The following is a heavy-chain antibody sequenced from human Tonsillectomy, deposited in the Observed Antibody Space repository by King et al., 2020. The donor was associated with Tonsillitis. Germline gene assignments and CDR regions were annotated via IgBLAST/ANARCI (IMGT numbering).Heavy chain of an antibody. Sequence: EVQLVESGGGLVQPGGSLRLSCAASGFTFNLYWMSWVRQAPGKGLEWVASIRQHGREQYYVDSVEGRFTISRDNAENSLYLQMNSLRAEDTAVYYCARLLGTTRTTGRGMYFDYWGQGSLVTVSS. V-gene: IGHV3-7*01. CDR1: GFTFNLYW. D-gene: IGHD1-1*01. J-gene: IGHJ4*02. CDR3: ARLLGTTRTTGRGMYFDY. CDR2: IRQHGREQ.